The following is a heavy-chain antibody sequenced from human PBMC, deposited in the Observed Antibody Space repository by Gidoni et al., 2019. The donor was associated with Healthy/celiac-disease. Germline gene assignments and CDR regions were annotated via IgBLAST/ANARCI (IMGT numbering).Heavy chain of an antibody. CDR3: ARASSVRGVIGAVNWFDP. J-gene: IGHJ5*02. V-gene: IGHV4-34*01. D-gene: IGHD3-10*01. CDR2: INQSGST. Sequence: QVQLQQWGAGRLKPSETLSLTCAVYGGSFSGYYWSWIRQPPGKGLEWIGAINQSGSTNYTPSLKSRLTISVDTSKTQFSLKLSSVTAADTAVYYCARASSVRGVIGAVNWFDPWGQGTLVTVSS. CDR1: GGSFSGYY.